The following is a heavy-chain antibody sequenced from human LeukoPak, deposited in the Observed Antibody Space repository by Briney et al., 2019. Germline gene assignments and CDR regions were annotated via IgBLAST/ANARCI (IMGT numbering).Heavy chain of an antibody. CDR1: GGSISSYY. CDR2: IYYSGST. V-gene: IGHV4-59*01. CDR3: ARRRVAALDY. D-gene: IGHD6-6*01. J-gene: IGHJ4*02. Sequence: SETLSLTCTVSGGSISSYYWSWIRQPPGKGLEWIGYIYYSGSTNYNPSLKSRVTISVDTSKNQFSLNLSSVTAADTAVYYCARRRVAALDYWGQGTLVTVSS.